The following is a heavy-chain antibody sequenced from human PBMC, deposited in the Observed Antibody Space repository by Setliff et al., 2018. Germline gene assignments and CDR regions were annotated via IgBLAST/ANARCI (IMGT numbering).Heavy chain of an antibody. V-gene: IGHV4-39*02. CDR2: LYYSGTT. J-gene: IGHJ5*02. CDR3: ARGPRFDYESPTYRRRFDP. D-gene: IGHD3-22*01. Sequence: PSETLSLTCTVSGGFINNGDYNWGWVRQPPGEGLECVGSLYYSGTTSYTPSLKGRVTISVDTSKNLFSLKLSSVTAADTAVYFCARGPRFDYESPTYRRRFDPWGQGTAVTVSS. CDR1: GGFINNGDYN.